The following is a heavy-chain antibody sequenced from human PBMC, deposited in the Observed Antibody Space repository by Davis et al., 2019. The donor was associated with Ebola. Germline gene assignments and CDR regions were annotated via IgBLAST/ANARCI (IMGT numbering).Heavy chain of an antibody. V-gene: IGHV3-21*01. CDR2: ISSSSSYI. CDR3: ARQKGYSSTRGYYYGMDV. D-gene: IGHD2-2*01. J-gene: IGHJ6*04. Sequence: PGGSLRLSCAASGFTFSSYSMNWVRQAPGKGLEWVSSISSSSSYIYYVDSVKGRFTISRDNAKNSLYLQMNSLRAEDTAAYYCARQKGYSSTRGYYYGMDVWGKGTTVTVSS. CDR1: GFTFSSYS.